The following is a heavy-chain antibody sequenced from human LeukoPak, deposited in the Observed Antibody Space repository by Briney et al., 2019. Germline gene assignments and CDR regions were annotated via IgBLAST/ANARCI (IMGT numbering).Heavy chain of an antibody. CDR2: ISYDGSNK. CDR3: ARDEYSYGYRYYFDY. D-gene: IGHD5-18*01. V-gene: IGHV3-30*04. Sequence: PGRSLRLSCAASGFTFSSYAMHWVRQAPGKGLEWVAVISYDGSNKYYADSVKGRFTISRDNSKNTLYLRMNSLRAEDTAVYYCARDEYSYGYRYYFDYWGQGTLVTVSS. CDR1: GFTFSSYA. J-gene: IGHJ4*02.